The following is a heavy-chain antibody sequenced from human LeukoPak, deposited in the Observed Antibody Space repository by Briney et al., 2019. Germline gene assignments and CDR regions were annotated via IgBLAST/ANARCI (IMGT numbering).Heavy chain of an antibody. J-gene: IGHJ3*02. CDR2: IYYSGST. CDR1: GRSISSYY. V-gene: IGHV4-59*01. CDR3: ARGVSPGLYAFDI. D-gene: IGHD6-13*01. Sequence: SETLSLTCTVSGRSISSYYWSWIRQPPGKGRDWSGYIYYSGSTNYNPSLKSRVTISVDTCKNQFSLKLSSVTAADTAVYYCARGVSPGLYAFDIWGQGTMVTVSS.